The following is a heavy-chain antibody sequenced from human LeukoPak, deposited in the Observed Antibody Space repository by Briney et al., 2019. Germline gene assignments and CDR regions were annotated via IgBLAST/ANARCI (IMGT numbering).Heavy chain of an antibody. Sequence: GGSLRPSCAASGFTAGSNYMSWVRQAPGKGLEWVSVVYSGGSTYYADSIKGRFTISRDSSKNTLYLQMNSLRAEDTAVYYCARGFGPNAFDIWGQGTMVTVSS. CDR2: VYSGGST. CDR3: ARGFGPNAFDI. V-gene: IGHV3-66*01. CDR1: GFTAGSNY. J-gene: IGHJ3*02. D-gene: IGHD3-3*01.